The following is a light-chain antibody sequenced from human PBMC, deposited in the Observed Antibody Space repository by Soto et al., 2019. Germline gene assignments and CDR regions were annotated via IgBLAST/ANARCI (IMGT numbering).Light chain of an antibody. CDR3: QQYVSSVT. V-gene: IGKV3-20*01. CDR2: GAS. Sequence: EIVLTQSPGTLSLSPGERATLSCRPSQSVSSRYLAWYQQKPGQAPRLLIYGASSRATGIPDRFSGSGSGTDSTLTISRLEPEEYAVYYCQQYVSSVTFGGGTKV. J-gene: IGKJ4*01. CDR1: QSVSSRY.